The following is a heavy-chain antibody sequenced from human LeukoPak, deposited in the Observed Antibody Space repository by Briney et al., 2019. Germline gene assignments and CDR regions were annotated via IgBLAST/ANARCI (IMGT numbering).Heavy chain of an antibody. D-gene: IGHD3-22*01. V-gene: IGHV4-59*12. CDR2: IYYSGST. J-gene: IGHJ2*01. CDR1: GGSISSYY. Sequence: SETLSLTCTVSGGSISSYYWSWIRQPPGKGLEWIGYIYYSGSTNYNPSLKSRVTISVDTSKNQFSLKLSSVTAADTAVYYCASLGSNDSSGYYRADWYFDLWGRGTLVTVSS. CDR3: ASLGSNDSSGYYRADWYFDL.